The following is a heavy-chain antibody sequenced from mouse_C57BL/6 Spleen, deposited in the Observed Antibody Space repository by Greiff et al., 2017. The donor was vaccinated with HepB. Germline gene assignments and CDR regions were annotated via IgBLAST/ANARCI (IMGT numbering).Heavy chain of an antibody. CDR3: ARATTVVATGAMDY. J-gene: IGHJ4*01. D-gene: IGHD1-1*01. CDR1: GYTFTSYW. V-gene: IGHV1-69*01. CDR2: IDPSDSYT. Sequence: QVQLQQPGAELVMPGASVKLSCKASGYTFTSYWMHWVKQRSGQGLEWIGEIDPSDSYTNYNQKFKGKSTLTVDKSSSTAYMQLSSLTSEDSAVYYCARATTVVATGAMDYWGQGTSVTVSS.